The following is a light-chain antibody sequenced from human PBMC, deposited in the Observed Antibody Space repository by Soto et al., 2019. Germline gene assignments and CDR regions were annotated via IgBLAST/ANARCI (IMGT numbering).Light chain of an antibody. J-gene: IGLJ1*01. V-gene: IGLV2-14*03. CDR1: SSGVGGNNY. CDR2: DVT. Sequence: SVLAQLESVYVFPVQSISILNVGKSSGVGGNNYVSWYQQLPGKAPQLVIYDVTHRPSGVSDRFSGSRSGNTASLTISGLQAEDEADYYCTSFTSGSTPYVLGTGTKVTVL. CDR3: TSFTSGSTPYV.